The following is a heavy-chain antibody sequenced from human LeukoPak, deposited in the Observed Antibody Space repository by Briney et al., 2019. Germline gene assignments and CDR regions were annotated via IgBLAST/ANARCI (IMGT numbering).Heavy chain of an antibody. CDR2: ISSSSSYI. V-gene: IGHV3-21*01. D-gene: IGHD3-10*01. CDR1: GFTFSSYS. J-gene: IGHJ3*02. Sequence: TGGSLRLSCAASGFTFSSYSMNWVRQAPGKGLEWVSSISSSSSYIYYADSVKGRFTISRDNAKNSLYLQMNSLRAEDTAVYYCASSEAPMVRGTMDDAFDIWGQGTMVTVSS. CDR3: ASSEAPMVRGTMDDAFDI.